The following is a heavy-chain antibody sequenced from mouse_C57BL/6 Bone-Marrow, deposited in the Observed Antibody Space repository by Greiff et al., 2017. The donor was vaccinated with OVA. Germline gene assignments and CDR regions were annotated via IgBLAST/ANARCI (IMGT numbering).Heavy chain of an antibody. J-gene: IGHJ1*03. D-gene: IGHD1-1*01. CDR3: ARHGSSYGYFEG. Sequence: QVQLQQPGAELVMPGASVKLSCKASGYTFTSYWMHWVKQRPGQGLEWIGEIDPSDSYTNYNQKFKGKSTLTVDKSSSTAYMQLSSLTSEDSAVYYCARHGSSYGYFEGWGTGTTVTVSS. V-gene: IGHV1-69*01. CDR2: IDPSDSYT. CDR1: GYTFTSYW.